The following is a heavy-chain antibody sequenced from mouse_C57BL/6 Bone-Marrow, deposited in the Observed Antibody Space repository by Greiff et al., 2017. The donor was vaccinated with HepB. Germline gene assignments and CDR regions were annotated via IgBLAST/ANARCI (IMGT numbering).Heavy chain of an antibody. CDR3: ARRGNSNWYFDV. CDR2: ISYSGST. Sequence: EVKLVESGPGMVKPSQSLSLTCTVTGYSITSGYDWHWIRHFPGNKLEWMGYISYSGSTNYNPSPKSRISITHDTSKNHFFLKLNSVTTEDTATYYCARRGNSNWYFDVWGTGTTVTVSS. V-gene: IGHV3-1*01. CDR1: GYSITSGYD. J-gene: IGHJ1*03.